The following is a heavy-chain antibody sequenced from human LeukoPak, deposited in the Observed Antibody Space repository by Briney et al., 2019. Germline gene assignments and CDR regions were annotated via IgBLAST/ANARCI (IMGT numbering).Heavy chain of an antibody. J-gene: IGHJ4*02. CDR2: ISGGGTDT. CDR1: GFTFTNYA. CDR3: AKGTGIAAAGSHFDY. D-gene: IGHD6-13*01. Sequence: PGGSLRLSCAASGFTFTNYALSWVRQAPGKGLEWVSVISGGGTDTYYADSVKGRFTISRDNSKNMLYLQMNSLRAEDAAVYYCAKGTGIAAAGSHFDYWGQGTLVTVSS. V-gene: IGHV3-23*01.